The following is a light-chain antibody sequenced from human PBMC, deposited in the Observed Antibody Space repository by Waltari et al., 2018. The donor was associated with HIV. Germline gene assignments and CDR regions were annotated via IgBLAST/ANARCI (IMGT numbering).Light chain of an antibody. J-gene: IGKJ4*01. Sequence: EIVLTQSPGTLSLSPGERATLSCRASQSVSSSYLAWYQQKPGQAPRLRIYGASSRATGIPDRFSGSGSGTDFTLTISRLEPEDFAVYYCQQYETFGGGTKVEIK. CDR2: GAS. CDR1: QSVSSSY. V-gene: IGKV3-20*01. CDR3: QQYET.